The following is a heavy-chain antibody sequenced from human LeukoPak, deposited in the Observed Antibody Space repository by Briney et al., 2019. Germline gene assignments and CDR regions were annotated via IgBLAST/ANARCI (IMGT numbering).Heavy chain of an antibody. CDR2: ISGSGGST. V-gene: IGHV3-23*01. J-gene: IGHJ4*02. CDR1: GFTFSGYA. CDR3: AKAGSGSYSPQYYFDY. D-gene: IGHD3-10*01. Sequence: GGSLRLSCAASGFTFSGYAMSWVRQAPGKGLEWVSAISGSGGSTYYADSVKGRFTISRDNSKNTLYLQMNSLRAEDTAVYYCAKAGSGSYSPQYYFDYWGQGTLVTVSS.